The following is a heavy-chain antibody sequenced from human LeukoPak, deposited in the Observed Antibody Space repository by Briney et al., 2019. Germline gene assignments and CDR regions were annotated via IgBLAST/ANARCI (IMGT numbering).Heavy chain of an antibody. V-gene: IGHV3-23*01. CDR2: ISGSGGST. CDR3: TKVEGPLPWQQWLDY. J-gene: IGHJ4*02. CDR1: GFTFSSYA. D-gene: IGHD6-19*01. Sequence: GGSLRLSCAASGFTFSSYAMSWVRQAPGKGLEWVSAISGSGGSTYHADSVKGRFTISRDNSKNTLYLQMNSLRAEDTAVYYCTKVEGPLPWQQWLDYWGQGTLVTVSS.